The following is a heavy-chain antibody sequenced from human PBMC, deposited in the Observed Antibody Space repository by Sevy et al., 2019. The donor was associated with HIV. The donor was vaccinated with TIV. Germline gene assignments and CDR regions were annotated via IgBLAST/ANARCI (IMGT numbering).Heavy chain of an antibody. CDR1: GFTFSNAW. Sequence: GGSVRLSCAASGFTFSNAWMSWVRHAPGKGLEWVGRIKSKTDGGTTDYAAPGKGRFTISRDDSKHTLYLQMNSLKTEDTAVYYCTTDYIRRDGYNGLAYLGQGPLFTVSS. CDR2: IKSKTDGGTT. CDR3: TTDYIRRDGYNGLAY. V-gene: IGHV3-15*01. J-gene: IGHJ4*01. D-gene: IGHD5-12*01.